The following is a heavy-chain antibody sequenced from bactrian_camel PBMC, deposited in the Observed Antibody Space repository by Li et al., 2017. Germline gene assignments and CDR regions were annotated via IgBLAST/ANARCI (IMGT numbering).Heavy chain of an antibody. J-gene: IGHJ4*01. CDR2: INSPGGST. V-gene: IGHV3S1*01. CDR1: GYISVGSC. Sequence: QLVESGGGLVQPGGSLRLSCAFSGYISVGSCMAWFRQAPGKGLVWVSGINSPGGSTWSADSVKGRFTVSRDNSKNTLYLQMNSLDVDDTAVYHCAAGTYGWSWAHTYWARGPRSPS. D-gene: IGHD5*01.